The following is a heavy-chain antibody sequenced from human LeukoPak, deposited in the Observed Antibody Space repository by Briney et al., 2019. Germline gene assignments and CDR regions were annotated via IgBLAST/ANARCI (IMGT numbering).Heavy chain of an antibody. Sequence: GRSLRLSCAASGFTFSSYGMHWVRQAPGKGLEWVAVISYDGSNKYYADSVKGRFTISRDNSKNTLYLQMNSLRAEDTAVYYCAKDGYYDILTGPLGADYWGQGTLVTVSS. CDR1: GFTFSSYG. CDR2: ISYDGSNK. V-gene: IGHV3-30*18. CDR3: AKDGYYDILTGPLGADY. D-gene: IGHD3-9*01. J-gene: IGHJ4*02.